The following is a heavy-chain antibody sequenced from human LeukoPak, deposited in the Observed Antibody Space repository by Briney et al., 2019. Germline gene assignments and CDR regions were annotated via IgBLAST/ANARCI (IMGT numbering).Heavy chain of an antibody. CDR2: INHSGST. CDR1: GGSFSGYY. J-gene: IGHJ6*02. V-gene: IGHV4-34*01. CDR3: ARGCYSSGWYPLYYYYGMDV. D-gene: IGHD6-19*01. Sequence: SETLSLTCAVYGGSFSGYYWSWTRQPPGKGLEWIGEINHSGSTNYNPSLKSRVTISVDTSKNQFSLKLSSVTAADTAVYYCARGCYSSGWYPLYYYYGMDVWGQGTTVTVSS.